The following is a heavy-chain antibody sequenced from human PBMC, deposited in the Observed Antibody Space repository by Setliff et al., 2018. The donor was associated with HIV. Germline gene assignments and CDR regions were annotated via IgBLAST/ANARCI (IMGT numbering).Heavy chain of an antibody. Sequence: ASVKVSCKASEYTFSDYYIHWVQQAPGKGLQWMGRVDPENGETTYADNFQGRLTITANTSAESVYMELSDLRLEDTAVYYCVTDPPVVRGLLITQPWGQGTLVTVSS. CDR1: EYTFSDYY. V-gene: IGHV1-69-2*01. CDR2: VDPENGET. CDR3: VTDPPVVRGLLITQP. J-gene: IGHJ5*02. D-gene: IGHD3-10*01.